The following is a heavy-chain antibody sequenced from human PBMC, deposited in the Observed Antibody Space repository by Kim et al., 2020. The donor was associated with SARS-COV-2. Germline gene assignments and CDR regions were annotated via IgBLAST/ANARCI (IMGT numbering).Heavy chain of an antibody. CDR3: ARRTGYDWGHFDY. Sequence: GGSLRLSCATSEFTFSNYAMSWVRQAPGKGLEWVSAIAGNGLKTDYADSVKGRFTISRDNSKKILFLQMNTLRAEDAAKYYCARRTGYDWGHFDYWGQGTLVTVSS. D-gene: IGHD5-12*01. CDR1: EFTFSNYA. CDR2: IAGNGLKT. V-gene: IGHV3-23*01. J-gene: IGHJ4*02.